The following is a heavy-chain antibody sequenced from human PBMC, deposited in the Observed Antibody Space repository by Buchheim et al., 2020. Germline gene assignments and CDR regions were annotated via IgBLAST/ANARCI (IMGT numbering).Heavy chain of an antibody. Sequence: QVQLVESGGGVVQPGRSLRLSCAASGFTFSSYAMHWVRQAPGKGLEWVAVISYDGSNKYYADSVKGRFTISRDNSKNTLYLQMNSLRAEDTAVYYCARGGQAVAGTRWRNSVDYWGQGTL. D-gene: IGHD6-19*01. CDR1: GFTFSSYA. V-gene: IGHV3-30-3*01. CDR3: ARGGQAVAGTRWRNSVDY. J-gene: IGHJ4*02. CDR2: ISYDGSNK.